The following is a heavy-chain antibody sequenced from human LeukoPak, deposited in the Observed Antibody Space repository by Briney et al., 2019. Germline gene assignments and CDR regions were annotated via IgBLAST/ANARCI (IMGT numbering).Heavy chain of an antibody. CDR2: ISSNSCYT. CDR3: ARVSGSSWYAIDY. D-gene: IGHD6-13*01. J-gene: IGHJ4*02. CDR1: GFTFRHYY. V-gene: IGHV3-11*06. Sequence: GVSLRLSCAASGFTFRHYYMSWIRQAPGNGLEWASYISSNSCYTNYAHYVKGRFTISRDNAKTSLYLQMNSLRAEDTAVYYCARVSGSSWYAIDYWGQGTLVTVSS.